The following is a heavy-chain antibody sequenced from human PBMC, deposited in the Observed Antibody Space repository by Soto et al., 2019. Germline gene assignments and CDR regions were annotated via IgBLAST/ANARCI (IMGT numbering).Heavy chain of an antibody. J-gene: IGHJ5*02. Sequence: SETLSLTCTFSCDSIISSDFYWGWVRQPPGKGLEWIGSIFYLGSSYYNPSLKSRVTMSVDTSKNQFSLRLRSVTAADTASYFCARHSLALRKNNWFDPWGQGIMVTVSS. CDR2: IFYLGSS. D-gene: IGHD3-3*02. CDR3: ARHSLALRKNNWFDP. CDR1: CDSIISSDFY. V-gene: IGHV4-39*01.